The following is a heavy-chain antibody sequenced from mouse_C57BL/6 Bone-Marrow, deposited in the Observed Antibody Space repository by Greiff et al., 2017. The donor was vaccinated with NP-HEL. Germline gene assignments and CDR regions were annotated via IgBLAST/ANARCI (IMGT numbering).Heavy chain of an antibody. V-gene: IGHV1-15*01. CDR3: TRRWDYYGSSPHYAMEC. CDR2: IDPETGGT. CDR1: GYTFTDYE. Sequence: QVQLQQSGAELVRPGASVTLSCKASGYTFTDYEMHWVKQTPVHGLEWIGAIDPETGGTAYNQKFKGKAILTADKSSSTAYMELRSLTSEDSAVYYCTRRWDYYGSSPHYAMECWGQGTTVTVSS. J-gene: IGHJ4*01. D-gene: IGHD1-1*01.